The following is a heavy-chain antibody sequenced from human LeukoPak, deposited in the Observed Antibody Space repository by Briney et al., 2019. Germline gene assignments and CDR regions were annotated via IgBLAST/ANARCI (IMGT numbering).Heavy chain of an antibody. D-gene: IGHD1/OR15-1a*01. CDR1: GISISDFH. CDR2: ITNSGDA. Sequence: PSETLSLTCTVAGISISDFHWSWLRQSPEKGLEWIGCITNSGDANYNPSLESRLAMSADTSKSQLSLRVTSVTDADTAVYYCARHVEHAAYFHHWGQGKLVTVSS. J-gene: IGHJ4*02. V-gene: IGHV4-59*08. CDR3: ARHVEHAAYFHH.